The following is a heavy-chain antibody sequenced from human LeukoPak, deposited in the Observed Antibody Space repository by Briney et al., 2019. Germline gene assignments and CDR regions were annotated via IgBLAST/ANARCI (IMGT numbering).Heavy chain of an antibody. D-gene: IGHD1-14*01. CDR1: GGSINYY. CDR2: IHYNGVT. CDR3: AREPDVTSGWFDP. J-gene: IGHJ5*02. V-gene: IGHV4-59*01. Sequence: SETLSLTCNVSGGSINYYWNWIRQAPGKRLEWLGYIHYNGVTDYNPSLGSRVRMSVDTSNNHLSLKLSSVTAADTAVYYCAREPDVTSGWFDPWGQGTLVTVSS.